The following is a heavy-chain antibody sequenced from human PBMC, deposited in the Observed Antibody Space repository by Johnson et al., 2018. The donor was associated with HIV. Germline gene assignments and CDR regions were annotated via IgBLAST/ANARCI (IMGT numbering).Heavy chain of an antibody. CDR3: AKYRQQLVRSAFDI. Sequence: VQLVESGGGVVRPGGSLRLSCAASGFTFDDYGMSWVRQATGKGLEWVSAIGTAGDTYYPGSVKGRFTISRENAKNSLYLQMNSLRAGDTAVYYCAKYRQQLVRSAFDIWGQGTMVTVSS. D-gene: IGHD6-13*01. CDR2: IGTAGDT. J-gene: IGHJ3*02. V-gene: IGHV3-13*01. CDR1: GFTFDDYG.